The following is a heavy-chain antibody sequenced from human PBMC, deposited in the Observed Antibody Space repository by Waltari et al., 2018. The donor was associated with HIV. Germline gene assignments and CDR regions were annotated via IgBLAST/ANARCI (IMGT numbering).Heavy chain of an antibody. D-gene: IGHD3-3*01. V-gene: IGHV3-9*01. CDR3: VKDGASTIFGVLNGMDV. J-gene: IGHJ6*02. CDR2: ISWNRGDI. Sequence: EVQLVESGGGSVQPGRSLRLSCTASGITFDDYAMPWVRQPPGKGLEWVSGISWNRGDIVYADSVKGLFTISRDNTKNSLFLQMNSVRVEDTALYYCVKDGASTIFGVLNGMDVWGQGTTVTVSS. CDR1: GITFDDYA.